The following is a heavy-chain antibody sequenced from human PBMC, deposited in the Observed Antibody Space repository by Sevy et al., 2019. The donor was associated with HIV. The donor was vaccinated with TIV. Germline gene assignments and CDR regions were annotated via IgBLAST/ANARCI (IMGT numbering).Heavy chain of an antibody. V-gene: IGHV4-59*11. J-gene: IGHJ5*02. D-gene: IGHD3-16*01. CDR3: AGGNAWGRGYA. CDR1: GGSITSLY. CDR2: ISYNGHI. Sequence: SETLSLTCTVSGGSITSLYWNWIRQPPGKGLEWIANISYNGHINYNPSLKSRVTLSLDTSKNQFSVRLSSVTAADTAMYYCAGGNAWGRGYAWGQGTLVTVSS.